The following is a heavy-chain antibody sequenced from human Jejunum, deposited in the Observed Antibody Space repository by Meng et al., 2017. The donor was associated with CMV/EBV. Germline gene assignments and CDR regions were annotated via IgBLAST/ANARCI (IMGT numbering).Heavy chain of an antibody. D-gene: IGHD4-23*01. J-gene: IGHJ5*02. CDR1: GYTFTNYD. V-gene: IGHV1-8*01. Sequence: SGYTFTNYDINWVRQATGQGLERMGWMNPTSGNTGSAQKFQGRVILTRDISISTAYMELSNLRSEDSAIYYCARDYGGNSGWFDPWGQGTLVTVSS. CDR2: MNPTSGNT. CDR3: ARDYGGNSGWFDP.